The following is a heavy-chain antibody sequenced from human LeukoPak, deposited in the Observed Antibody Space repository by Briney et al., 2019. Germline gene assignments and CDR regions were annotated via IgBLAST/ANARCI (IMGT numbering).Heavy chain of an antibody. D-gene: IGHD3-10*01. CDR3: VREGEGFFDY. J-gene: IGHJ4*02. CDR2: IKEDGSEK. Sequence: PSETLSLTCAVSGGSISSSNWWSWVRQAPGKGLEWVANIKEDGSEKYYVDSVKDRFTISRDNANYSLYLQMNSLRAEDMAVFYCVREGEGFFDYWGQGTLVTVSS. CDR1: GGSISSSNW. V-gene: IGHV3-7*01.